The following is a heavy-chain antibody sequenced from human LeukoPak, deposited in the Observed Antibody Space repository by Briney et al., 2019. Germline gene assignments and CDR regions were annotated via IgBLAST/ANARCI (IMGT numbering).Heavy chain of an antibody. V-gene: IGHV1-18*01. D-gene: IGHD2-15*01. CDR2: ISAYNGNT. J-gene: IGHJ4*02. CDR3: ARASYCSGGSCYSDY. Sequence: GASVKVPCKASGYTFTSYSISWVRQAPGQGLEWMGWISAYNGNTIYAQKVKGRVTMTTDTSTSTAYMELRSLKSDDTAVYYCARASYCSGGSCYSDYWGQGTLVTVSS. CDR1: GYTFTSYS.